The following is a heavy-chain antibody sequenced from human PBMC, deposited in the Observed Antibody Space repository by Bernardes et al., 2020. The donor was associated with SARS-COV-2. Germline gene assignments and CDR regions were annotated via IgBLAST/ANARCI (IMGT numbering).Heavy chain of an antibody. CDR2: IKGDGSQR. V-gene: IGHV3-7*01. J-gene: IGHJ5*01. Sequence: GSLRLSCAASGFTFSSYWMSWVRQAPGKGLEWVANIKGDGSQRSSVDSVRGRFTISRDNAKNTLYLQMNNLRVEDTALYRCATEDGEWLESWGQGTLVTVSS. D-gene: IGHD4-17*01. CDR1: GFTFSSYW. CDR3: ATEDGEWLES.